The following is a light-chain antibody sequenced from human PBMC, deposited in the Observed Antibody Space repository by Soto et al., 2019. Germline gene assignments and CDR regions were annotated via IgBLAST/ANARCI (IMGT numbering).Light chain of an antibody. Sequence: DIQMTQSPSSLSALVGDRVNITCRASQNINKYLNWFQQNGRKAHNLLIYSTSTLQSGVPSRFSGSGSGTEFTLTISGVQPEDSATYFCQQGYSTAYTFGQGTKLEIK. J-gene: IGKJ2*01. V-gene: IGKV1-39*01. CDR3: QQGYSTAYT. CDR1: QNINKY. CDR2: STS.